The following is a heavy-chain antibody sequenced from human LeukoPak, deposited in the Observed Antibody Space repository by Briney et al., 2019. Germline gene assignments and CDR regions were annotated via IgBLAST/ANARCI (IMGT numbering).Heavy chain of an antibody. J-gene: IGHJ3*02. CDR3: AKDLFGGSYAFDI. CDR2: ISSSSSYI. CDR1: GFTFSSYS. D-gene: IGHD3-10*02. Sequence: PGGSLRLSCAASGFTFSSYSMNWVRQAPGKGLEWVSSISSSSSYIYYADSVKGRFTISRDNSKNTLYLQMNSLRAEDTAVYYCAKDLFGGSYAFDIWGQGTMVTVSS. V-gene: IGHV3-21*01.